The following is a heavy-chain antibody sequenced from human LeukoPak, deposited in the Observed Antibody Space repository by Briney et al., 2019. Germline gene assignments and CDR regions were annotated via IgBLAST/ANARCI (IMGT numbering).Heavy chain of an antibody. D-gene: IGHD6-19*01. CDR2: IIPIFGTA. Sequence: GASVKVSCKASGGTFSSYAISWVRQAPGQGLEWMGGIIPIFGTANYAQKFQGRVTMTRNTSISTAYMELSSLRSEDTAVYYCARGRIPRDSSGWYGTPGNWFDPWGQGTLVTVSS. CDR3: ARGRIPRDSSGWYGTPGNWFDP. J-gene: IGHJ5*02. CDR1: GGTFSSYA. V-gene: IGHV1-69*05.